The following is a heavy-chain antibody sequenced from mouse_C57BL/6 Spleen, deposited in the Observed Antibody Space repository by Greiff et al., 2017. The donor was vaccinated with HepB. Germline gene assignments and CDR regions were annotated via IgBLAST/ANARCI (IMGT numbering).Heavy chain of an antibody. J-gene: IGHJ3*01. V-gene: IGHV1-64*01. CDR2: IHPNSGST. CDR3: ASSVYSPFAY. CDR1: GYTFTSYW. D-gene: IGHD2-12*01. Sequence: QVQLQQPGAELVKPGASVKLSCKASGYTFTSYWMHWVKQRPGQGLEWIGMIHPNSGSTNYNEKFKSKATLTVDKSSSTAYMQLSSLTSEDSAVYYCASSVYSPFAYWGQGTLVTVSA.